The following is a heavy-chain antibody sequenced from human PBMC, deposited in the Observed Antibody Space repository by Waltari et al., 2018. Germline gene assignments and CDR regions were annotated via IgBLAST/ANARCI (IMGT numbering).Heavy chain of an antibody. CDR2: ISGSGGST. CDR1: GFTFSSYA. V-gene: IGHV3-23*01. D-gene: IGHD1-1*01. CDR3: AKDRVPYNWNDLGAFDI. J-gene: IGHJ3*02. Sequence: EVQLLESGGGLVQPGGSLRLSCAASGFTFSSYAMSGVRQAPGKGLEWVSAISGSGGSTYYADPVKGRFTISRDNSKNTLYLQMNSLRAEDTAVYYCAKDRVPYNWNDLGAFDIWGQGTMVTVSS.